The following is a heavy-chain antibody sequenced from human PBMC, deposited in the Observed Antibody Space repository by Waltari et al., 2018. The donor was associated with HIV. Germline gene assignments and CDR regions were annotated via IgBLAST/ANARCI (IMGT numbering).Heavy chain of an antibody. D-gene: IGHD3-22*01. CDR3: VREGRPVSDYDGLDS. Sequence: EVQLLESGGSRVQPGGSMSLSCLGAGFTFDTYGMNWVRQTRGKGLEWVAGITARGDKKYVAESMRGRFSISRDNMKNTVWLDMRGLRADDAASYFCVREGRPVSDYDGLDSWGPGIQVTVS. J-gene: IGHJ4*02. CDR1: GFTFDTYG. CDR2: ITARGDKK. V-gene: IGHV3-23*01.